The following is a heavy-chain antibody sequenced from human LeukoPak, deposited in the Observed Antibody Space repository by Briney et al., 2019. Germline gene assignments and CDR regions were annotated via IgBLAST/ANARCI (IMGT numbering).Heavy chain of an antibody. CDR1: GFTFSDYY. CDR3: ARESRQWLVVGGVDY. J-gene: IGHJ4*02. V-gene: IGHV3-11*04. CDR2: ISGSGSNI. D-gene: IGHD6-19*01. Sequence: GGSLRLSCGASGFTFSDYYMSWIRQAPGKGLEWVAYISGSGSNIYYADSVKGRFTISRDNAKNSLYLQMNILRAEDTALYYCARESRQWLVVGGVDYWGQGTLVTVSS.